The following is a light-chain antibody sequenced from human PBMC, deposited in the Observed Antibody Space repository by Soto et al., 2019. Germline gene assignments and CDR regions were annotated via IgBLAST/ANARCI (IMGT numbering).Light chain of an antibody. CDR2: DAS. CDR1: QSVSSSY. J-gene: IGKJ5*01. CDR3: QQYGSSHT. Sequence: VLRQSPATLSLSPGERATLSCGASQSVSSSYLAWYQQKPGLAPRLLIYDASSRATGITDRFSGSGSGTDFTLTISRLEPEDFAVYYCQQYGSSHTFGQGTRLEIK. V-gene: IGKV3D-20*01.